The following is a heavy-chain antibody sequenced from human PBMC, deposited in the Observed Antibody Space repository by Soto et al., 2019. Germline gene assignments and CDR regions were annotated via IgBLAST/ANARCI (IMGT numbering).Heavy chain of an antibody. CDR3: ARDGLHQTYHFWSGPNMDV. V-gene: IGHV4-61*08. Sequence: SETLSLTCTVSGGSISSGGYYWSWIRQRQGQGREWIGYIYYSGSTNYNPSLKSRVTISVDTSKNQFSLKLSSVTAADTAVYYCARDGLHQTYHFWSGPNMDVWGQGTTVTVSS. J-gene: IGHJ6*02. D-gene: IGHD3-3*01. CDR1: GGSISSGGYY. CDR2: IYYSGST.